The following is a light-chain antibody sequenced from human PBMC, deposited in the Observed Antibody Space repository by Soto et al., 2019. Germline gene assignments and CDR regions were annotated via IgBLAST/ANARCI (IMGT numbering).Light chain of an antibody. CDR1: XSGLYRSNNKNF. CDR3: QQYFRPPIT. Sequence: DIVMTQSPYALXVXXGXXXXXXXXSXXSGLYRSNNKNFLAWYQQKPGQPPRLLIYWASTRDSGVPDRFSGSGSGTDFTLTINSLQAEDAAIYSCQQYFRPPITFGGGTKLDI. CDR2: WAS. V-gene: IGKV4-1*01. J-gene: IGKJ4*01.